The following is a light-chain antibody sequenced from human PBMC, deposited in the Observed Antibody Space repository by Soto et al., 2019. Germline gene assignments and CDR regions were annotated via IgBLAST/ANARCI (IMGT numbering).Light chain of an antibody. CDR3: QHYNTWPPWT. CDR1: QSVSSN. CDR2: GAS. J-gene: IGKJ1*01. V-gene: IGKV3-15*01. Sequence: EIVMTQSPATLSVSPGERATLSCRASQSVSSNLAWYQQKPGQAPMLLIYGASTRAPGIPARFSGSGSGTKFPLTISSLQSEDFAVYYCQHYNTWPPWTFGQGTKVEIK.